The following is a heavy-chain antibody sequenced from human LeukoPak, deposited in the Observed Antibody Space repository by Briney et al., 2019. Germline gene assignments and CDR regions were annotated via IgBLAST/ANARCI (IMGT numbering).Heavy chain of an antibody. Sequence: ASVKLSCNASGYTFTDYASSWVRQAPGQGLEWMGWISNYNGNTNYAQMLQGRVTMTTDQSTNTAYLELRSLRSDDTGVYYCARTVGAPIRWFDPWGQGTLVTVSS. J-gene: IGHJ5*02. D-gene: IGHD1-26*01. V-gene: IGHV1-18*01. CDR3: ARTVGAPIRWFDP. CDR2: ISNYNGNT. CDR1: GYTFTDYA.